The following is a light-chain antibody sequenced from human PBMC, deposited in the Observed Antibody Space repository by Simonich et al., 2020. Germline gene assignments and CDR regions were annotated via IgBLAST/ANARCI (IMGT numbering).Light chain of an antibody. V-gene: IGKV4-1*01. CDR3: QQYYSTPPT. J-gene: IGKJ1*01. CDR2: WAS. Sequence: DIVMTQSPDSLAVSLCERATINCKSSQSVLYSSNNKNYLAWSQQKPGQPPKLLIYWASTRESGVPDRVSGSGSGTDFTLTISSLQAEDVAVYYCQQYYSTPPTFGQGTKVEIK. CDR1: QSVLYSSNNKNY.